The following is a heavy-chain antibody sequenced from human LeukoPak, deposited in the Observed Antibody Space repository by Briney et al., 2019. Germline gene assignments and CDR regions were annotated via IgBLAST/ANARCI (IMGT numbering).Heavy chain of an antibody. V-gene: IGHV3-23*01. J-gene: IGHJ4*02. Sequence: PGGSLRLSCAASGFTFSNYGMHWVRQAPGKGLEWVSAISGSGGSTYYADSVKGRFTISRDNSKNTLYLQMNSLRAEDTAVYYCAKAARRYYDSSGYYLRANYYFDYWGQGTLVTVSS. CDR1: GFTFSNYG. CDR2: ISGSGGST. CDR3: AKAARRYYDSSGYYLRANYYFDY. D-gene: IGHD3-22*01.